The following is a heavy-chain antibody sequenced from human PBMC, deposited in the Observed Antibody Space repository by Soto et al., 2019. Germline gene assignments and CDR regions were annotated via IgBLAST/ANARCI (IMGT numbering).Heavy chain of an antibody. CDR2: ITNDGSNT. Sequence: PGGSLRLSCAASGFTFSSYWMHWVRQAPGKGLEWVSRITNDGSNTYYADSVKGRFTISRDNSKNTLYLQMNSLRTEDTAVYYCARELYGDWAFDYWGQGTLVTVSS. CDR3: ARELYGDWAFDY. D-gene: IGHD4-17*01. CDR1: GFTFSSYW. J-gene: IGHJ4*02. V-gene: IGHV3-74*01.